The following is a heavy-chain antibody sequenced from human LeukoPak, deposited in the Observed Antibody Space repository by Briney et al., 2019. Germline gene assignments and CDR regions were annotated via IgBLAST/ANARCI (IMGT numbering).Heavy chain of an antibody. J-gene: IGHJ5*02. V-gene: IGHV4-4*02. CDR3: ARGPRYCSGGSCYSGTRGWFDP. CDR1: GGSISSSNW. Sequence: SGTLSLTCAVSGGSISSSNWWSWVRQPPGKGLEWIGEIYHSGSTNYNPSLKSRVTISVYKSKNQFSLKLSSVTAADTAVYYCARGPRYCSGGSCYSGTRGWFDPWGQGTLVTVSS. CDR2: IYHSGST. D-gene: IGHD2-15*01.